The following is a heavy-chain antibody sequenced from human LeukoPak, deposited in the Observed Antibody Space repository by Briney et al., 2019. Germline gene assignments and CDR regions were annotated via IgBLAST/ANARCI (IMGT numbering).Heavy chain of an antibody. CDR2: INHSGST. CDR3: AGGRYSSSWYYGMDYFDY. D-gene: IGHD6-13*01. J-gene: IGHJ4*02. CDR1: GGSFSGYY. Sequence: SETLSLTCAVYGGSFSGYYWSWIRQPPGKGLEWIGEINHSGSTNYNPSLKSRVTISVDTSKNQFSLKLSSVTAADTAVYYCAGGRYSSSWYYGMDYFDYWGQGTLVTVSS. V-gene: IGHV4-34*01.